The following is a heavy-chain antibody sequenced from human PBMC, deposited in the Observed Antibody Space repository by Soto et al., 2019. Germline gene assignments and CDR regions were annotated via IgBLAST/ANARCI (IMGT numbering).Heavy chain of an antibody. CDR1: GYTFTSYD. V-gene: IGHV1-8*01. Sequence: ASVKVSCKASGYTFTSYDINWVRQATGQGLEWMGWMNPNSGNTGYAQKFQGRVTMTRNTSISTAYMELSSLRSEDTAVYYCARGLYSSSSSSYYFDYWAQETLVTVSS. CDR2: MNPNSGNT. CDR3: ARGLYSSSSSSYYFDY. D-gene: IGHD6-6*01. J-gene: IGHJ4*02.